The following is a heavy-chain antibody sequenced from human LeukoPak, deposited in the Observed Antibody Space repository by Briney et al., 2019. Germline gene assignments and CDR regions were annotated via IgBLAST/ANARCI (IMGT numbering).Heavy chain of an antibody. J-gene: IGHJ4*02. Sequence: SETLSLTCAVYGGSFSGYYWSWIRQPPGKGLEWIGEINHSGSTNYNPSLKSRVTISVDTSKNQFSLKLSSVTAADTAVYYCARGPRITNFGVVTPLDYWGQGTLVTVSS. V-gene: IGHV4-34*01. CDR1: GGSFSGYY. CDR3: ARGPRITNFGVVTPLDY. CDR2: INHSGST. D-gene: IGHD3-3*01.